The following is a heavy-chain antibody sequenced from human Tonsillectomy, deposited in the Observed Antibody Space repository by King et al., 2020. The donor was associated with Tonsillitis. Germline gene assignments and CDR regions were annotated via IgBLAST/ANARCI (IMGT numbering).Heavy chain of an antibody. D-gene: IGHD1-26*01. CDR3: ARSARGIAGTYYSFDS. CDR1: GDSVSTNNVA. V-gene: IGHV6-1*01. CDR2: TYFRSKWSN. Sequence: VQLQQSGPGLMKPSQTLSLTCAISGDSVSTNNVAWNWIRQSPSRGFEWLGRTYFRSKWSNDYAMSVKSRITVSPDTSKNQFSLQLNSVTPEDTAVYFCARSARGIAGTYYSFDSWGQGTLVTVSS. J-gene: IGHJ4*02.